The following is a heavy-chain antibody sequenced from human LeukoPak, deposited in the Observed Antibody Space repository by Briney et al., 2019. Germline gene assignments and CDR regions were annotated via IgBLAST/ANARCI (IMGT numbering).Heavy chain of an antibody. Sequence: PGGSLRLSCAASGFTFSYSWMHWVRQAPAKGLVWVSRINGDGSTTNYADAVKGRFTISRDNAKNTLYLQMNSLRAEDTAVYYCARSVGGTDVWGQGTTVTVSS. J-gene: IGHJ6*02. CDR1: GFTFSYSW. CDR3: ARSVGGTDV. V-gene: IGHV3-74*01. CDR2: INGDGSTT.